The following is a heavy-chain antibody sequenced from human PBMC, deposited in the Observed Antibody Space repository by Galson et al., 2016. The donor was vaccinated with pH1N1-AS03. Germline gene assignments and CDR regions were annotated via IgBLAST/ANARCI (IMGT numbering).Heavy chain of an antibody. CDR1: GGSVTRGGFF. CDR3: ARGDPAVADFVY. Sequence: TLSLTCTVAGGSVTRGGFFWSWIRQPAGKELEWMGRLLPSGTTNYNPSFKSRVTISIDTSKKQFSLELTSVTAADTAMYYCARGDPAVADFVYWGQGTLVTVSS. CDR2: LLPSGTT. D-gene: IGHD6-19*01. J-gene: IGHJ4*02. V-gene: IGHV4-61*02.